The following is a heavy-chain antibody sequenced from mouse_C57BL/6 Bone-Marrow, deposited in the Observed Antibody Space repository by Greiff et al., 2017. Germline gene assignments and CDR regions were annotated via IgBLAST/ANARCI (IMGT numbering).Heavy chain of an antibody. Sequence: QVQLKQPGAELVKPGASVKLSCKASGYTFTNYWMHWVKQRPGQGLEWIGMMHPNGGSPDYNEKFKSEATLSVDKSSRTAYMELSSLTSEDSAVYYCARCYDYDDSTMDYWGRGTSVTVSS. CDR1: GYTFTNYW. J-gene: IGHJ4*01. D-gene: IGHD2-4*01. V-gene: IGHV1-64*01. CDR3: ARCYDYDDSTMDY. CDR2: MHPNGGSP.